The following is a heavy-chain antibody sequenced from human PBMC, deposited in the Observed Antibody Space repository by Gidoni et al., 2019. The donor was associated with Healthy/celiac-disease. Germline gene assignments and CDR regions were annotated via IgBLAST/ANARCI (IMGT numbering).Heavy chain of an antibody. V-gene: IGHV4-34*01. CDR1: GGSFSGYC. D-gene: IGHD3-10*01. CDR3: ASAGSGSYVSLYYYYGMDV. J-gene: IGHJ6*02. CDR2: INHSGRT. Sequence: QVQLQQGGAGLVTPSETLSLTCAVYGGSFSGYCWSWIRQPPGKGLEWIGEINHSGRTNYNPSLKSRVTISVDISQHQFALKLSSVTAADTAVYYCASAGSGSYVSLYYYYGMDVWGQGTTVTVSS.